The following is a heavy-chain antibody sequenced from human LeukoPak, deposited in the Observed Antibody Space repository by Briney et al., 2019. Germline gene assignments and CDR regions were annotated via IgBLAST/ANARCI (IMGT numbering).Heavy chain of an antibody. CDR2: ISAYNGNT. V-gene: IGHV1-18*01. Sequence: ASVKVSCKASGYTFTSYGISWVRQAPGQGLEWMGWISAYNGNTNYAQKLQGRVTMTTDTSTSTAYMELRSLRSDDTAVYYCASVRAEYCTNGVCYSGYYYYYMDVWGKGTTVTVSS. J-gene: IGHJ6*03. D-gene: IGHD2-8*01. CDR1: GYTFTSYG. CDR3: ASVRAEYCTNGVCYSGYYYYYMDV.